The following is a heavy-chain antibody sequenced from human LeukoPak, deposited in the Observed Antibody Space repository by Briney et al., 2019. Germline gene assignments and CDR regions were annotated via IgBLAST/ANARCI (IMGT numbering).Heavy chain of an antibody. CDR3: ARGPPYIVVVTAIGFFDY. J-gene: IGHJ4*02. D-gene: IGHD2-21*02. Sequence: SETLSLTCAVSGGSISSGGYSWSWIRQPPGKGLEWIGEINHSGSTNYNPSLKSRVTISVDTSKNQFSLKLSSVTAADTAVYYCARGPPYIVVVTAIGFFDYWGQGTLVTVSS. CDR2: INHSGST. V-gene: IGHV4-34*01. CDR1: GGSISSGGYS.